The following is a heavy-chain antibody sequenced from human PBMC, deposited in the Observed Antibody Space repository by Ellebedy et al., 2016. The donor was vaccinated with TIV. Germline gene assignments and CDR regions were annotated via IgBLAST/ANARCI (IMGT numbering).Heavy chain of an antibody. CDR3: ARHGQFDY. J-gene: IGHJ4*02. V-gene: IGHV4-39*01. CDR1: GGSINIKNYY. CDR2: ISNTGTT. Sequence: SETLSLTXSVSGGSINIKNYYWGWIRQPPGKGLEWIGAISNTGTTHYNESLKSRVTLSVDTSKNQFSLKLTSVTATDTAVYHCARHGQFDYWGQGTLVIVSS.